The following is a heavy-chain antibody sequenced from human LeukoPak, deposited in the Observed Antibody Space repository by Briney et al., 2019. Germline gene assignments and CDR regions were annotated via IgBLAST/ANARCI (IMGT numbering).Heavy chain of an antibody. V-gene: IGHV3-53*01. D-gene: IGHD6-13*01. CDR3: ARDLMGIAYRGAFYY. Sequence: GGSLRLSCAASGFTVSSNYMSWVRQGPGKGLEWVALIYNDGGTHYTDSVKGRFTISRDTSRNTLFLQMNSLRAEDTAVYYCARDLMGIAYRGAFYYWGQGTLVTVSS. J-gene: IGHJ4*02. CDR1: GFTVSSNY. CDR2: IYNDGGT.